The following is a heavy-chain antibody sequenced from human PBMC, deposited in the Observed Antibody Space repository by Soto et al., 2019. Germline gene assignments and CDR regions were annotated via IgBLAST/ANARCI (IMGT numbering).Heavy chain of an antibody. D-gene: IGHD2-2*01. CDR2: IKSKTDGGTT. V-gene: IGHV3-15*01. Sequence: VQLQESGPGLVKPSETLSLTCTVSGASVSTDGYYWSWIRQPPGKGLEWIGRIKSKTDGGTTDYAAPVKGRFTISRDDSKNTLYLQMNSLKTEDTAVYYCTTLLCYWGQGTLVTVSS. CDR1: GASVSTDGYY. J-gene: IGHJ4*02. CDR3: TTLLCY.